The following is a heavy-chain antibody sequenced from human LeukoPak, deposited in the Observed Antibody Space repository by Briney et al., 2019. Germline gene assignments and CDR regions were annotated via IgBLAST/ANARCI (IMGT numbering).Heavy chain of an antibody. V-gene: IGHV1-2*02. CDR2: INPNSGGT. Sequence: ASVKVSCKASGYTFTGYYMHWVRQAPGQGLEWMGWINPNSGGTNYAQKFQGRVTMTRDTSISTAYTELSRLRSDDTAVYYCARDSRPVSSYYDFWSGYYSPASLDYWGQGTLVTVSS. J-gene: IGHJ4*02. CDR3: ARDSRPVSSYYDFWSGYYSPASLDY. D-gene: IGHD3-3*01. CDR1: GYTFTGYY.